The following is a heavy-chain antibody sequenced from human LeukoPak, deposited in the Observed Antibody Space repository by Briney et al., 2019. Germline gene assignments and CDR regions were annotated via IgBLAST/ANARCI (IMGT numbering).Heavy chain of an antibody. CDR3: ATDLGDYHGSGPRGAFDI. CDR2: MFYSGNT. Sequence: SETLSLTCTVSGASITSYHWSWIRQPAGKGLEWIGRMFYSGNTDYNPSLKSRLTMSIDTSKNQFSLKLSSVTAADTAVYYCATDLGDYHGSGPRGAFDIWGQGTMVTVPS. V-gene: IGHV4-4*07. CDR1: GASITSYH. J-gene: IGHJ3*02. D-gene: IGHD3-10*01.